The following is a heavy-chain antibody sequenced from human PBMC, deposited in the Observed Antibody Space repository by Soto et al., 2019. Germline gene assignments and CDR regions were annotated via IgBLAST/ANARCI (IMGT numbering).Heavy chain of an antibody. CDR2: IKQDGSEK. D-gene: IGHD2-2*01. V-gene: IGHV3-7*01. CDR3: ARELYCSSTSCLFNYYYGMDV. J-gene: IGHJ6*02. Sequence: PGGSLRLSSATSGFTFSTYWMSCFRQAPGQGPESVANIKQDGSEKYYVDSVKGRFTISRDNAKNSLYLQMNSLRAEDTAVYYCARELYCSSTSCLFNYYYGMDVWGQGTTVTVSS. CDR1: GFTFSTYW.